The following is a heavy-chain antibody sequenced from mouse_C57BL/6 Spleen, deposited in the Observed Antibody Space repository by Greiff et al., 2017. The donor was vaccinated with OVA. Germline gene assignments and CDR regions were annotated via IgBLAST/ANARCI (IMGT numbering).Heavy chain of an antibody. Sequence: EVHLVESGEGLVKPGGSLKLSCAASGFTFSSYAMSWVRQTPEKRLEWVAYISSGGDYIYYADTVKGRFTISRDNARNTLYLQMSSLKSEDTAMYYCTRDRDDYDRGYFDVWGTGTTVTVSS. J-gene: IGHJ1*03. CDR3: TRDRDDYDRGYFDV. D-gene: IGHD2-4*01. V-gene: IGHV5-9-1*02. CDR1: GFTFSSYA. CDR2: ISSGGDYI.